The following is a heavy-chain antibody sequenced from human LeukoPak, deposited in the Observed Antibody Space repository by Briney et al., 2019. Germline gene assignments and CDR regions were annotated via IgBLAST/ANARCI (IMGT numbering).Heavy chain of an antibody. J-gene: IGHJ5*01. Sequence: SVQCSCRASGYTFTGYYMNWVRKAPGQGLEWMGGIIPIFGTANYAQKFQGRVTITADESTSTAYMELSSLRSEDTAVYYCARGPGVTMVRANWFDTYGQGTLVSVSS. V-gene: IGHV1-69*13. CDR3: ARGPGVTMVRANWFDT. CDR1: GYTFTGYY. CDR2: IIPIFGTA. D-gene: IGHD3-10*01.